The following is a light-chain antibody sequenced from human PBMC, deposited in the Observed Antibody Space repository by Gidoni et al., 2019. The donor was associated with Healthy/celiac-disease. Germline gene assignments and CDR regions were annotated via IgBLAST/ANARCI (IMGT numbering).Light chain of an antibody. CDR3: QSYDSSLSPVV. Sequence: QSVLTQPPSASGAPGQRVTISCTGSSSNIGAGYYVHWYQQLPGTAPKLLIYGNSNRPSGVPDRFSGSKSGTSASLAITGLQAEDEADYYCQSYDSSLSPVVFGGGTKLTVL. CDR1: SSNIGAGYY. V-gene: IGLV1-40*01. J-gene: IGLJ2*01. CDR2: GNS.